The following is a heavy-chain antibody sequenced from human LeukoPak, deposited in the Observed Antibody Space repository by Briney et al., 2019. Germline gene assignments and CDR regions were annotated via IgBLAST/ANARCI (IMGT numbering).Heavy chain of an antibody. CDR2: INHSGST. V-gene: IGHV4-34*01. CDR1: GGSFSGYY. CDR3: ARVGYSSSWIDY. J-gene: IGHJ4*02. Sequence: SETLSLTCAVYGGSFSGYYWSWIRQPPGKGLEWIGEINHSGSTNYNPSLKSQVTISVDTSKNQFSLKLSSVTAADTAVYYCARVGYSSSWIDYWGQGTLVTVSS. D-gene: IGHD6-13*01.